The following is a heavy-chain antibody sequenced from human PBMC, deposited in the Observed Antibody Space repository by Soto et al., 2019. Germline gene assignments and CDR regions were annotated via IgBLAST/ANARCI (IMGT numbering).Heavy chain of an antibody. CDR1: GFTFSSYG. D-gene: IGHD3-3*01. Sequence: HPGGSLRLSCAASGFTFSSYGMHWVRQAPGKGLEWVAVISYDGSNKYYADSVKGRFTISRDNSKNTLYLQMNSLRAEDTAVYYCAKDSKSYDFWSGHYYYYYGMDVWGQGTTVTVSS. CDR3: AKDSKSYDFWSGHYYYYYGMDV. V-gene: IGHV3-30*18. J-gene: IGHJ6*02. CDR2: ISYDGSNK.